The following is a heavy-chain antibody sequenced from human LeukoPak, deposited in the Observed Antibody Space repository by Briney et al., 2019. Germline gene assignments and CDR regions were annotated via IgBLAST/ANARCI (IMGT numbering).Heavy chain of an antibody. CDR3: AKDSGSYSGDGFDP. CDR2: ISGSSGST. D-gene: IGHD1-26*01. CDR1: GFTVSSNY. J-gene: IGHJ5*02. Sequence: GGSLRLSCAASGFTVSSNYMSWVRQAPGKGLEWVSAISGSSGSTYYADSVKGRFTISRDNSKNTLYLQMNSLRAEDTAVYYCAKDSGSYSGDGFDPWGQGTLVTVSS. V-gene: IGHV3-23*01.